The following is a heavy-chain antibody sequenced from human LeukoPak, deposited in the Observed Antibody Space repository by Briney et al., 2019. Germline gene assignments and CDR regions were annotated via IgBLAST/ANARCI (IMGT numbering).Heavy chain of an antibody. CDR2: ISSSSSYI. J-gene: IGHJ5*02. D-gene: IGHD3-3*01. CDR1: GFTFSSYN. V-gene: IGHV3-21*01. Sequence: PGGSLRLSCAASGFTFSSYNMNWVHQAPGKGPEWVTSISSSSSYIYYEDSVKGRFTISRDNAKNSLYLQMNSLRVEDTAVYYCVRRHNDFTSGWFDPWGQGTLVTVSS. CDR3: VRRHNDFTSGWFDP.